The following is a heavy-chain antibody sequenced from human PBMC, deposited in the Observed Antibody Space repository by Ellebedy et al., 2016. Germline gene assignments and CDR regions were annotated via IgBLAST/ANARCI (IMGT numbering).Heavy chain of an antibody. D-gene: IGHD6-19*01. Sequence: GGSLRLXXAASGFTVNSNHMSWVRQAPGKGLEWVSIFDSGGSKYYADSLKGRFIISKDISKNTLYLQMNSLRAEDTALYFCARDRPVAGTGIPFDSWGQGTLVTVSS. CDR1: GFTVNSNH. CDR3: ARDRPVAGTGIPFDS. V-gene: IGHV3-53*01. CDR2: FDSGGSK. J-gene: IGHJ4*02.